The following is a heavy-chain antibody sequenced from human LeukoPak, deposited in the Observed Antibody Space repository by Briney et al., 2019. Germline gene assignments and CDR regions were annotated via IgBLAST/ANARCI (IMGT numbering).Heavy chain of an antibody. V-gene: IGHV1-69*13. J-gene: IGHJ4*02. Sequence: SVKVSCKASGGTFSSYAISWVRQAPGQGLEWMGGIIPIFGTANYAQKFQGRVTITADESTSTAYMELSSLRSEDTAVYYCATYYYDSSGYVRFDYWGQGALVTVSS. CDR2: IIPIFGTA. CDR1: GGTFSSYA. CDR3: ATYYYDSSGYVRFDY. D-gene: IGHD3-22*01.